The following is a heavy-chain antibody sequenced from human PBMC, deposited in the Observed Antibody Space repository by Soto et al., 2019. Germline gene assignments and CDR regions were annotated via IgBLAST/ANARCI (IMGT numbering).Heavy chain of an antibody. Sequence: QVQLVQSGAEVKKPGASVKVSCKASGYTFTSYXXNWVRQATGQGLEWMGWMNPNSGNTVYAQKXXXXXXXXXXXXXXXXXXXXXXXXXXXXXXXXXXXXXXXXLDYXGQGTLVTVSS. CDR2: MNPNSGNT. CDR3: XXXXXXXLDY. CDR1: GYTFTSYX. J-gene: IGHJ4*02. V-gene: IGHV1-8*01.